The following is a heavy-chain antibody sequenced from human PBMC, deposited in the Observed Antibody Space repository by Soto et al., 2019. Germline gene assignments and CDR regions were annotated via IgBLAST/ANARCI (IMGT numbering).Heavy chain of an antibody. Sequence: QVQLVQSGAEVKKPGSSVKVSCKASGDTFSTSSFNWVRQAPGQGLEWMGGIIPIFGTAHYVQKFQDRVTITADKSTGTAYMELSSLRSEDTAVYYCARWSSSGWPYFDYWGQGTLVTVSS. J-gene: IGHJ4*02. CDR3: ARWSSSGWPYFDY. CDR2: IIPIFGTA. D-gene: IGHD6-19*01. CDR1: GDTFSTSS. V-gene: IGHV1-69*06.